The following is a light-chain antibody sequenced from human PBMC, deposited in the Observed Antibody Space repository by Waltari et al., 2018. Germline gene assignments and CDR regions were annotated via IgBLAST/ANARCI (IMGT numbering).Light chain of an antibody. J-gene: IGLJ2*01. CDR3: CSYIGRAL. CDR2: EVI. CDR1: SRAVGGYNL. V-gene: IGLV2-23*02. Sequence: QSALTQPASVSGSPGQSITISCTGSSRAVGGYNLVSWYQQHPGKAPKLLIYEVIKRPSGVSIRFSGSKSGNTASLTISGLQAEDEADYYCCSYIGRALFGGGTKLTVL.